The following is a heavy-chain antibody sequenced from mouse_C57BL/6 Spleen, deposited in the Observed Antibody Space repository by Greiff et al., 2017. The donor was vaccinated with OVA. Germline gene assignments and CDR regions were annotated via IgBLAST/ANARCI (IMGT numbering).Heavy chain of an antibody. J-gene: IGHJ4*01. D-gene: IGHD2-4*01. CDR2: IRSKSNNYAT. Sequence: EADGGLVQPKGSLKLSCAASGFSFNTYAMNWVRQAPGKGLEWVARIRSKSNNYATYYADSVKDRFTISRDDSESMLYLQMNNLKTEDTAMYYCVSLYDYDFYAMDYWGQGTSVTVSS. V-gene: IGHV10-1*01. CDR1: GFSFNTYA. CDR3: VSLYDYDFYAMDY.